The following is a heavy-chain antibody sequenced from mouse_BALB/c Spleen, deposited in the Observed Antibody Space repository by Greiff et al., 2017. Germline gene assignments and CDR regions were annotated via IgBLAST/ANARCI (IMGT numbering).Heavy chain of an antibody. J-gene: IGHJ4*01. D-gene: IGHD1-1*01. CDR1: GYTFTSYV. CDR2: INPYNDGT. V-gene: IGHV1-14*01. Sequence: EVQLQESGPELVKPGASVKMSCKASGYTFTSYVMHWVKQKPGQGLEWIGYINPYNDGTKYNEKFKGKATLTSDKSSSTAYMELSSLTSEDSAVYYCARCYGSSRYAMDYWGQGTSVTVSS. CDR3: ARCYGSSRYAMDY.